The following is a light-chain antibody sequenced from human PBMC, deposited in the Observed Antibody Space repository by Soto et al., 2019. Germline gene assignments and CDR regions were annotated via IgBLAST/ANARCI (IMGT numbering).Light chain of an antibody. J-gene: IGKJ1*01. CDR1: QIISTW. V-gene: IGKV1-5*01. CDR2: DAS. Sequence: DIQMTQSPSTLSASVGDRVTITCRATQIISTWVAWYQQKPGKAPKLLIFDASTLEGRVPSRFSGSGSGTEFSLSIDSLQPDDFATYYCQHYDTYWTFGQGTKVEV. CDR3: QHYDTYWT.